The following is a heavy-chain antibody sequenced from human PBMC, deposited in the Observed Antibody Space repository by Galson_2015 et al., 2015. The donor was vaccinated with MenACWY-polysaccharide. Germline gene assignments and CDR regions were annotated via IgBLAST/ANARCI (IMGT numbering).Heavy chain of an antibody. CDR1: GFTFSSSW. V-gene: IGHV3-7*01. J-gene: IGHJ6*02. CDR2: IKKDGSEK. Sequence: SLRLSCAASGFTFSSSWKTWVRQAPGKGLEWVANIKKDGSEKYYVDSVKGRFTISRDNSKNSLYLQMHSLRAEDTAVYSCARGHYGMDVWGQGTTVTVSS. CDR3: ARGHYGMDV.